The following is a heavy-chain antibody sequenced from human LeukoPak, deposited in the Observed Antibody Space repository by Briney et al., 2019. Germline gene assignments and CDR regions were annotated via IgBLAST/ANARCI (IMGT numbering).Heavy chain of an antibody. J-gene: IGHJ4*02. CDR3: AIPYGSGSYYPLDY. D-gene: IGHD3-10*01. Sequence: GGSLRLSCAASGFTFSTYTINWVRQAPGKGLEWVSSITGSSTYIFYADSVKGRFTVSRDNSKDSLYLQMNSLRTEDTALYYCAIPYGSGSYYPLDYWGQGTLVTVSS. CDR1: GFTFSTYT. V-gene: IGHV3-21*04. CDR2: ITGSSTYI.